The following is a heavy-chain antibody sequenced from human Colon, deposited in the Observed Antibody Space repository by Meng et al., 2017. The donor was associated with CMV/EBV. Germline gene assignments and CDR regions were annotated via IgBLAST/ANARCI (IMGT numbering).Heavy chain of an antibody. CDR3: TRDLEDVVGAITSDY. CDR2: IRSKGKNYAT. Sequence: GESLKISCAASGFSFSGSAIHWVRQASGKGLEWVGRIRSKGKNYATTYGSPVKGRFTISRDDSDNMAYLQMNSLNSEDSAVYYCTRDLEDVVGAITSDYWGQGTLVTVSS. J-gene: IGHJ4*02. D-gene: IGHD1-26*01. CDR1: GFSFSGSA. V-gene: IGHV3-73*01.